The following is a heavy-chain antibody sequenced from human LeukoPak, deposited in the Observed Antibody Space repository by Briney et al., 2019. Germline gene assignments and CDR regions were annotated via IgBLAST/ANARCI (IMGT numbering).Heavy chain of an antibody. CDR1: GFTVSSNY. J-gene: IGHJ4*02. D-gene: IGHD4-17*01. V-gene: IGHV3-53*01. CDR2: IYSGGST. CDR3: ARVPTTVTTVYFDY. Sequence: PGGSLRLSCAASGFTVSSNYVSWVRQAPGKGLEWVSVIYSGGSTYYADSVKGRFTISRDSSKNTLYLQMNSLRAEDTAVYYCARVPTTVTTVYFDYWGQGTLVTVSS.